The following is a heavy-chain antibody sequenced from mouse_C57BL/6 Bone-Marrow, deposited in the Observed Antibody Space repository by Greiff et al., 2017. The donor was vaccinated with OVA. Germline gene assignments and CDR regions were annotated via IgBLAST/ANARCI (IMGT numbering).Heavy chain of an antibody. D-gene: IGHD2-2*01. J-gene: IGHJ3*01. CDR3: ASSAGYDSWFAY. Sequence: QVQLQQPGAELVRPGTSVKLSCKASGYTFTSYWMHWVKQRPGQGLEWIGVIDPSDSYTNYNQKFKGKATLTVDTSSSTAYMQLSSLTSEDSAVYYCASSAGYDSWFAYWGQGTLVTVSA. V-gene: IGHV1-59*01. CDR2: IDPSDSYT. CDR1: GYTFTSYW.